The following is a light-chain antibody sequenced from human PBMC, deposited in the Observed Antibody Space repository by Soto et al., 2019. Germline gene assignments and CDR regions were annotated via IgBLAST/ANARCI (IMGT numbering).Light chain of an antibody. V-gene: IGKV2-24*01. CDR3: MQQTQFPFT. Sequence: DVVMTQTPLSSPVTLGQPASISCRSSQSLVHSDGDTYLNWLQQRPGQPPRLLIYKISKRFAGVPDRFTGRGAGTDFTLKISRVAAEDVGTYYCMQQTQFPFTCGGGTEVEIK. CDR2: KIS. CDR1: QSLVHSDGDTY. J-gene: IGKJ4*02.